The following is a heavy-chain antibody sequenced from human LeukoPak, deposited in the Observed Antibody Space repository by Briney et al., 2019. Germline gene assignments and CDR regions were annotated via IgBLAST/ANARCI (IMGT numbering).Heavy chain of an antibody. CDR1: GYSFTNYW. CDR2: IDSSDSYT. D-gene: IGHD6-19*01. CDR3: ARRGSSGWYDY. Sequence: GEPLKTSGKGSGYSFTNYWISGGRDMAGKRLGWMGRIDSSDSYTNYSTSFQGHGTISTDKSISTAYLQWNSLKASDTAMYYCARRGSSGWYDYWGQGTLVTVSS. V-gene: IGHV5-10-1*01. J-gene: IGHJ4*02.